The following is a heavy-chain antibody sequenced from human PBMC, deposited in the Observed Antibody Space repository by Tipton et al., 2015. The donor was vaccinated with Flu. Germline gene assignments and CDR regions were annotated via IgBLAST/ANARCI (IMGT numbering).Heavy chain of an antibody. Sequence: GLVKPSQTLSLTCAISGDSVSSNSAAWNWIRQSPSRGLEWLGRKYYRSKWYNDYAVSVKSRITINPGTSKNQFSLQLNSVTPEDTAVYYCARDSTLPGIAVAGNFDYWGQGTLVTVSS. CDR3: ARDSTLPGIAVAGNFDY. V-gene: IGHV6-1*01. J-gene: IGHJ4*02. CDR1: GDSVSSNSAA. CDR2: KYYRSKWYN. D-gene: IGHD6-19*01.